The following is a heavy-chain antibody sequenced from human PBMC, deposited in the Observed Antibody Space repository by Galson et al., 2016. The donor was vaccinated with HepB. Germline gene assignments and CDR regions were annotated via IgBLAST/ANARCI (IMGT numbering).Heavy chain of an antibody. CDR3: ARSLIVSWVDT. J-gene: IGHJ5*02. CDR1: GFIFSSYN. D-gene: IGHD2-8*01. Sequence: SLRLSCAGSGFIFSSYNMNWVRQAPGKGLEWVSYISGGSGTIYYADSVKGRFTISRDNAKNSMYLEMDSLRADDTATYYCARSLIVSWVDTWGQGTLVTVSS. V-gene: IGHV3-48*04. CDR2: ISGGSGTI.